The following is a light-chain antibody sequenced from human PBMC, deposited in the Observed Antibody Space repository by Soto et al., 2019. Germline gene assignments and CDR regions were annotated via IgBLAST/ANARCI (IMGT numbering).Light chain of an antibody. CDR1: QSGSSK. CDR2: GTS. Sequence: EIVMTQSPATLSVSPGERATLSCRASQSGSSKLAWYQQKPGQAPRLLIYGTSTRATGIPARFSGSGSGTEFTLTISSLQSEDFAVYYCQHYNNWPRTFGQGTKVEIK. V-gene: IGKV3-15*01. CDR3: QHYNNWPRT. J-gene: IGKJ1*01.